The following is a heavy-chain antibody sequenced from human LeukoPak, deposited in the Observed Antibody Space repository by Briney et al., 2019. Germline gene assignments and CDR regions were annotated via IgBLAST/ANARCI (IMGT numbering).Heavy chain of an antibody. J-gene: IGHJ4*02. CDR2: ISSSSSTI. CDR3: ATAHDDSGFDY. CDR1: GFTFSSYG. V-gene: IGHV3-48*01. D-gene: IGHD3-22*01. Sequence: GGTLRLSCAASGFTFSSYGMSWVRQAPGKGLEWVSYISSSSSTIYYADSVKGRFTISRDNAKNTLYLQMNSLRAEDTAVYYCATAHDDSGFDYWGQGTLVTVSS.